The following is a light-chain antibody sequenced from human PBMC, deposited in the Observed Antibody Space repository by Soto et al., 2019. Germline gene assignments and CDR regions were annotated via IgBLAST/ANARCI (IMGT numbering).Light chain of an antibody. J-gene: IGKJ2*01. CDR3: QQYGSSPRYT. CDR2: GAS. Sequence: EIVLTQSPGTLSLSPGERATLSCRASQSVSTRYLAWYRQKPGQAPRLLIYGASSRATGNPDRFSGSGSGTDFTLSISRLEPEASAVYYCQQYGSSPRYTCGQRPKLEIK. CDR1: QSVSTRY. V-gene: IGKV3-20*01.